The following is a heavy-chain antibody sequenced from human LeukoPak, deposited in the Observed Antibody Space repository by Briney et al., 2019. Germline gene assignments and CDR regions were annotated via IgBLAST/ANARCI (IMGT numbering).Heavy chain of an antibody. D-gene: IGHD6-13*01. V-gene: IGHV4-39*02. CDR1: GDSVSSSNYY. CDR3: AREQGYSSSWGKRWEYYYYYYMDV. J-gene: IGHJ6*03. Sequence: SETLSLTCTVSGDSVSSSNYYWAWIRQPPGKGLEWIGNIYYSGSTYYNPSLKSRLTISVDTSKNQFSLKLSSVTAADTAVYYCAREQGYSSSWGKRWEYYYYYYMDVWGKGTTVTISS. CDR2: IYYSGST.